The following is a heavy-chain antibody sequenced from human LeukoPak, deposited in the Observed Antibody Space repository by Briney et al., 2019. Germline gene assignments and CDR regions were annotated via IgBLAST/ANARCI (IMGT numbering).Heavy chain of an antibody. Sequence: GGSLRLSCAASGFTVSIIYMSWVRQAPGKGLEWVSVIYSGGSTYYADSVKGRFTISRDNSKNTLYLQMNSLRAEDTAVCYCARATWNDAAFDYWGQGTLVTVSS. J-gene: IGHJ4*02. D-gene: IGHD1-1*01. CDR2: IYSGGST. CDR1: GFTVSIIY. V-gene: IGHV3-66*02. CDR3: ARATWNDAAFDY.